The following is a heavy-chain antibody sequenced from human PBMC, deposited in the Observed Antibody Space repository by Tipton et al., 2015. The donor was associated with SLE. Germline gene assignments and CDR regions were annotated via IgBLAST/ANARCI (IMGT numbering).Heavy chain of an antibody. CDR3: VKDGPRRTNTSSGPFDH. Sequence: SLRLSCAVSGFTFEDYAMHWVRQAPGKGLEWVSGISWKKDRQDYADSVKGRFSISRDNAKKSLYLQVNRLRLDDTAVYYCVKDGPRRTNTSSGPFDHWGQGTLVTVSS. CDR1: GFTFEDYA. J-gene: IGHJ4*02. V-gene: IGHV3-9*01. D-gene: IGHD6-25*01. CDR2: ISWKKDRQ.